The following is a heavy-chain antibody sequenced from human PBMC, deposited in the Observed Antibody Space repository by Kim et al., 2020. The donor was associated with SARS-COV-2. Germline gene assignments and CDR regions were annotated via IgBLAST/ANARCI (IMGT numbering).Heavy chain of an antibody. Sequence: GGSLRLSCAASGFTFSSYGMHWVRQAPGKGLEWVAVISYDGSNKYYADSVKGRFTISRDNSKNTLYLQMNSLRAEDTAVYYCAKDPWPYGDYLVYYFDYWGQGTLVTVSS. CDR3: AKDPWPYGDYLVYYFDY. D-gene: IGHD4-17*01. CDR1: GFTFSSYG. J-gene: IGHJ4*02. V-gene: IGHV3-30*18. CDR2: ISYDGSNK.